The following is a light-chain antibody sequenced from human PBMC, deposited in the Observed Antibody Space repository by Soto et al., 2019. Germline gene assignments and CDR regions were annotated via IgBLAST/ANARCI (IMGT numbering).Light chain of an antibody. CDR1: QSVSNT. J-gene: IGKJ1*01. CDR3: QQYNNWPPWT. V-gene: IGKV3-15*01. Sequence: EIVVTQSPAPLSVSPGERATLSCRASQSVSNTLAWYQQKPGQAPRLLIYGASTRATGIPARFSGSGSETEFTLTISSLQSEDFAVYYCQQYNNWPPWTFGQGTKV. CDR2: GAS.